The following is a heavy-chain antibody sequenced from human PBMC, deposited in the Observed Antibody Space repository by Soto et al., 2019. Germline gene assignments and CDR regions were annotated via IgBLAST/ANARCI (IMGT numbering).Heavy chain of an antibody. D-gene: IGHD4-4*01. V-gene: IGHV4-59*01. CDR3: AKSSDYSTYLLGY. CDR2: IYYSGST. CDR1: GGPLSSYY. J-gene: IGHJ4*02. Sequence: SSETLSLTCTVSGGPLSSYYWSWIRQPPGKGLEWIGYIYYSGSTNYNPSLKSRVTISVDTSKNQFSLKLSSVTAADTAVYYCAKSSDYSTYLLGYWGQGTLVTVS.